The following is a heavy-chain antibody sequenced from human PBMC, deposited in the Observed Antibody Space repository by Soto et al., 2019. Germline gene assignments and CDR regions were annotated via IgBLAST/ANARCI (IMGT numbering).Heavy chain of an antibody. CDR2: IYSGGYT. CDR3: ATQPGGGGY. V-gene: IGHV3-53*01. Sequence: EVQLVESGGGLIQPGGSLRLSCAVSGFTVSNNYMSWVRQAPGKGLEGVSVIYSGGYTAYGDSVKGRFTISRDNSKNTLYFKKKGLGAHDPAVFYWATQPGGGGYWGQGTLVTVSS. J-gene: IGHJ4*02. CDR1: GFTVSNNY. D-gene: IGHD2-2*01.